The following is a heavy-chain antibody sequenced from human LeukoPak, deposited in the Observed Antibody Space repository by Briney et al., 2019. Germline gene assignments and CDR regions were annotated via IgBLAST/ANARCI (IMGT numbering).Heavy chain of an antibody. CDR2: IYYSGST. Sequence: PSQTLSLTCTVSGGSISSGDYYWSWIRQPPGKGLEWIGYIYYSGSTYYNPSLKSRVTISVDTSKNQFSLKLSSVTAADTAVYYCARSVLRYFDWCHFDYWGQGTLVTVSS. CDR1: GGSISSGDYY. V-gene: IGHV4-30-4*08. CDR3: ARSVLRYFDWCHFDY. D-gene: IGHD3-9*01. J-gene: IGHJ4*02.